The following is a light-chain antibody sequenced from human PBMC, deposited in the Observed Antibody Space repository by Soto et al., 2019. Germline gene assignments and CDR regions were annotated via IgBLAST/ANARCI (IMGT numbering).Light chain of an antibody. Sequence: DIQMTQSPSTLSASVGDRVTITCRASQSISSWLAWYQQKPGRAPKLLIYKASSLESGVPSRFSGSGSGTEFTLTISSLQPDDFATYYCQQYNSYSPALTFGPGTKVDIK. CDR1: QSISSW. V-gene: IGKV1-5*03. CDR3: QQYNSYSPALT. J-gene: IGKJ3*01. CDR2: KAS.